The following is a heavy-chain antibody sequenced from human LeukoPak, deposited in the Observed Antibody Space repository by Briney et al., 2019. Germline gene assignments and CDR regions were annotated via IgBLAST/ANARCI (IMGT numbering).Heavy chain of an antibody. CDR1: GFTFSSYG. D-gene: IGHD6-13*01. CDR3: ARDQYSSSWYPRYYYGMDV. J-gene: IGHJ6*02. Sequence: GGSLRLSCAASGFTFSSYGMHWVRQAPGKGLQWVAVIWYDGSNKYYADSVKGRFTISRDNSKNTLYLQMNSLRAEDTAVYYCARDQYSSSWYPRYYYGMDVWGQGTTVSVSS. CDR2: IWYDGSNK. V-gene: IGHV3-33*01.